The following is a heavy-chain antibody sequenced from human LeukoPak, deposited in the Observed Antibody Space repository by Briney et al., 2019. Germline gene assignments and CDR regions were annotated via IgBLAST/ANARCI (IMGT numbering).Heavy chain of an antibody. CDR1: GGTFSSYA. CDR2: IIPILGIA. CDR3: ARDTYCSSTSCFPYYMDV. J-gene: IGHJ6*03. D-gene: IGHD2-2*01. V-gene: IGHV1-69*04. Sequence: SVKVSCKASGGTFSSYAISWVRQAPGQGLEWMGRIIPILGIANYAQKFQGRVTITADKSTSTAYMELSSLRSEDTAVYYCARDTYCSSTSCFPYYMDVWGTGTTVTVSS.